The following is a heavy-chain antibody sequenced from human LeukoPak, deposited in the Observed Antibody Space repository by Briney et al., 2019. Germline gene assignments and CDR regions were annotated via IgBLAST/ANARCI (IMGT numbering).Heavy chain of an antibody. Sequence: GGSLRLSCAASGFTFSSYAMSWVRQAPGKRLEWVSAISGSGGSTYYADSVKGRFTISRDNSKNTLYLQMNSLRAEDTAVYYCAKAALNYYDSSAFDYWGQGTLVTVSS. CDR3: AKAALNYYDSSAFDY. D-gene: IGHD3-22*01. CDR2: ISGSGGST. V-gene: IGHV3-23*01. CDR1: GFTFSSYA. J-gene: IGHJ4*02.